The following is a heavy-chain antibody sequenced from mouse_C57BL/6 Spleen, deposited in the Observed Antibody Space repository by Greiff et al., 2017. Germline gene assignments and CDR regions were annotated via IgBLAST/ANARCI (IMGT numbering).Heavy chain of an antibody. V-gene: IGHV3-6*01. J-gene: IGHJ4*01. CDR2: ISYDGSN. D-gene: IGHD2-5*01. CDR1: GYSITRGYY. Sequence: EVKLQESGPGLVKPSQSLSLTCSVTGYSITRGYYWNWIRQFPGNKLEWMGYISYDGSNNYNPSLKNRISITRDTSKDQFFLKLNSVTTKDTTTYDCARVETDSNYREHYAMDYWGQGTSVTVAS. CDR3: ARVETDSNYREHYAMDY.